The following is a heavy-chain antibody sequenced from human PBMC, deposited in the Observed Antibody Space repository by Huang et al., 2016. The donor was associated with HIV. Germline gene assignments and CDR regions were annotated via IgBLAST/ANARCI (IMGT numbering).Heavy chain of an antibody. CDR1: GGSFSEHF. V-gene: IGHV4-34*01. J-gene: IGHJ4*02. CDR3: ARPGYGSGWRFDS. CDR2: VNHEGST. D-gene: IGHD6-19*01. Sequence: QVRLEQWGAGLLKSSETLSLTCAVYGGSFSEHFWTWIRQSPGKGLEWIGEVNHEGSTNYNPPLKSRVTITADMSKNQFSLKLDSMTGADTGLYFCARPGYGSGWRFDSWGRGTLVTVTS.